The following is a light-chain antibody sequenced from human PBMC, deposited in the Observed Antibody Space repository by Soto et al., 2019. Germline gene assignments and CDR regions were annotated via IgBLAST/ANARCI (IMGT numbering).Light chain of an antibody. Sequence: DIQMTQSPSSLSASVGDRVTITCRASQTISTHLNWYQQKPGKAPKLLIYAASTLQSGVPSRFSGSGSGTDFTLTINSLQSEDFATYYCKQSLTIPYTFGQGPKLEIK. CDR1: QTISTH. J-gene: IGKJ2*01. V-gene: IGKV1-39*01. CDR3: KQSLTIPYT. CDR2: AAS.